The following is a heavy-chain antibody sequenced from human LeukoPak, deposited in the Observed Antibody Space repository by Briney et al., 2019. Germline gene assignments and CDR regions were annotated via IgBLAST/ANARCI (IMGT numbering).Heavy chain of an antibody. J-gene: IGHJ6*03. CDR1: GGSFSGYY. CDR2: INHSGST. D-gene: IGHD2-2*01. Sequence: SETLSLTCAVYGGSFSGYYWSWIRQPPGKGLEWIGEINHSGSTNYNPSLKSRVTISVDTSKNQFSLKLSSVTAADTAVYYCARAKYQLLYYYYYYMDVWGKGTTVTVSS. CDR3: ARAKYQLLYYYYYYMDV. V-gene: IGHV4-34*01.